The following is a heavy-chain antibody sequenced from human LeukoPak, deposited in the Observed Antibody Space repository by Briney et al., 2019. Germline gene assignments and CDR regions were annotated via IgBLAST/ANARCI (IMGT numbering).Heavy chain of an antibody. CDR2: IYPNDSDT. CDR1: GYRFSAYW. D-gene: IGHD3-22*01. V-gene: IGHV5-51*01. CDR3: ARPNITSYYDSRGYDAFDV. J-gene: IGHJ3*01. Sequence: GESLKIPCKGSGYRFSAYWIAWVRQMPGKGLEWMGIIYPNDSDTRYGPSFQGQVTISADKSVSTAYLQWSSLKASDTAMYFCARPNITSYYDSRGYDAFDVWGQGTIVTVSS.